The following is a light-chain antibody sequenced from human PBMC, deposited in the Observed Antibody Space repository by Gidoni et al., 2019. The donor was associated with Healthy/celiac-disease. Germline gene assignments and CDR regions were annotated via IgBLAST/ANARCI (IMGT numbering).Light chain of an antibody. V-gene: IGLV3-1*01. CDR3: QAWDSSYYV. J-gene: IGLJ1*01. CDR1: KLGDKY. CDR2: QDS. Sequence: SYELTPPPSVSVSPGQTASITCSGDKLGDKYACWYQQKPGQSPVLVIYQDSKRPSGIPERFSGSNSGNTATLTISGTQAMDEADYYCQAWDSSYYVFGTGTKVTVL.